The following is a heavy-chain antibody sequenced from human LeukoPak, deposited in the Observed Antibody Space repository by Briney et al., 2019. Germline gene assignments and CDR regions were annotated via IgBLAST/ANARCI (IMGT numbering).Heavy chain of an antibody. J-gene: IGHJ4*02. CDR3: ARAPKSAMIVPNWFDY. D-gene: IGHD3-22*01. CDR1: GFTVSSNY. V-gene: IGHV3-66*01. CDR2: IYSGGST. Sequence: GGSLRLSCAASGFTVSSNYMSWVRQAPGKGLEWVSVIYSGGSTYYADSVKGRFTIPRDNSKNTLYLQMNSLRAEDTAVYYCARAPKSAMIVPNWFDYWGQGTLVTVSS.